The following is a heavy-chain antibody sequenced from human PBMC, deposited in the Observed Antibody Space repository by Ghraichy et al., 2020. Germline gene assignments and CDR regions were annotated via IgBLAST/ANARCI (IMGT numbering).Heavy chain of an antibody. J-gene: IGHJ4*02. V-gene: IGHV4-31*03. CDR3: ARVGIGGSFDN. CDR2: IDYRGST. CDR1: GDSFSKSGYY. Sequence: SETLSLTCTVSGDSFSKSGYYWSWIRQHPGKGLEWIGYIDYRGSTDYTPSLKSRASLSIDTSKKQFSLKLTSVTAADTAVYYCARVGIGGSFDNWGQGTLVTVSS. D-gene: IGHD1-26*01.